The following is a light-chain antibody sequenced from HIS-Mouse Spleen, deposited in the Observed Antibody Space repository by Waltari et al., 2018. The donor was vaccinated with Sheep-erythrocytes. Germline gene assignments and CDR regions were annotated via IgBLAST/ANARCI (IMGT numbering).Light chain of an antibody. J-gene: IGLJ2*01. CDR3: QTWGTGIQV. V-gene: IGLV4-69*01. CDR1: SGHSSYA. CDR2: LNSDGSH. Sequence: QLVLTQSPSASASLGASVKLTCTLSSGHSSYAIAWHQQQPEKGPRYLMKLNSDGSHSKGGGIPARFSGSSSGAERYLTISSLQSEDEADYYCQTWGTGIQVFGGGTKLTVL.